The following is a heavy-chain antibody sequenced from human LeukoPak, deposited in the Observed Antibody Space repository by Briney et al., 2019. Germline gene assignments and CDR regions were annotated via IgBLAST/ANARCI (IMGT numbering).Heavy chain of an antibody. CDR1: GYTFTNYD. D-gene: IGHD3-10*01. CDR2: MNPNSGNT. V-gene: IGHV1-8*02. CDR3: ARALSITMVRGAARRNYYFDY. Sequence: GASVKVSCKASGYTFTNYDINWVRQATGQGLEWMGWMNPNSGNTGYAQKFQGRVTMTRNTSISTAYMELSSLRSEDTAVYYCARALSITMVRGAARRNYYFDYWGQGTLVTVSS. J-gene: IGHJ4*02.